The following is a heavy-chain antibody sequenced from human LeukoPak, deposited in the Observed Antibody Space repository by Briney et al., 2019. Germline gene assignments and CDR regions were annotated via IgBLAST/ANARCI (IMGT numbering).Heavy chain of an antibody. J-gene: IGHJ4*02. CDR3: ARGGGVAGTPYNPYDY. CDR1: GGSVSSGSYY. D-gene: IGHD6-19*01. V-gene: IGHV4-61*01. Sequence: SETLSLTCTVSGGSVSSGSYYWTWIRQSPGTGLEWIGYIYYSGSTNYNPSLKSRVTISVDTSKNQFPLKLSSVTAADTAVYYCARGGGVAGTPYNPYDYWGQGTLVTVSS. CDR2: IYYSGST.